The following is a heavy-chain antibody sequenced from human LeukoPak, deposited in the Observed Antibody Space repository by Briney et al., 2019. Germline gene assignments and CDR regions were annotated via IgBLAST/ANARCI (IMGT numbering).Heavy chain of an antibody. CDR3: ARVDTPAAAGDY. CDR2: INTSGGRT. J-gene: IGHJ4*02. Sequence: ASVKVSCKASGYTFTSNYMHWVRQPPGPGLEWMGIINTSGGRTSYAQKSPGRATMSRDMSTITVCMELSSLRSEATAVYYCARVDTPAAAGDYWGQGALVTVSS. V-gene: IGHV1-46*01. CDR1: GYTFTSNY. D-gene: IGHD6-13*01.